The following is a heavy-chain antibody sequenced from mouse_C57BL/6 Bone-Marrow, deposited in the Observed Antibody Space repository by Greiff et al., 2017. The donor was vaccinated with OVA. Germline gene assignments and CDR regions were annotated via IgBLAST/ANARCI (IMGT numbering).Heavy chain of an antibody. CDR2: ILPGSGST. CDR1: GYTFTGYW. J-gene: IGHJ3*01. D-gene: IGHD2-1*01. CDR3: ASSFYYGNYACFAY. V-gene: IGHV1-9*01. Sequence: QVQLQQSGAELMKPGASVKLSCKAPGYTFTGYWIEWVKQRPGHGLEWIGEILPGSGSTNYNEKLKGKATFTADTSSNTAYMQLSSLTTEDSAISYCASSFYYGNYACFAYWGQGTLVTVSA.